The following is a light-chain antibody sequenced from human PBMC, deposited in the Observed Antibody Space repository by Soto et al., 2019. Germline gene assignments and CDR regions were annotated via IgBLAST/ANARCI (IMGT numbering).Light chain of an antibody. CDR2: WAS. V-gene: IGKV4-1*01. J-gene: IGKJ1*01. Sequence: DIVMTQSPDSLAVSLGERATINCKSSQRVLYSANNNNCLAWYQQKQGQPPKLLLYWASTRESGVPDRFSGSGSGTDFTLTSSRLQAEDVAVYYCQQYYSTPRTFGQGTKVEIK. CDR3: QQYYSTPRT. CDR1: QRVLYSANNNNC.